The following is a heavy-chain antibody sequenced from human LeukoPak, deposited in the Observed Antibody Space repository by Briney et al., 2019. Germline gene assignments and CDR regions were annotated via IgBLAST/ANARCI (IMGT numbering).Heavy chain of an antibody. J-gene: IGHJ4*02. D-gene: IGHD2-21*01. CDR3: AKPQGTGVVVIAIEFDY. V-gene: IGHV3-23*01. CDR1: GFTFSSYA. CDR2: ISGSGGST. Sequence: GGSLRLSCAASGFTFSSYAMSWVRQAPGKGLEWVSAISGSGGSTYYADSVKGRFTISRDNSKNTLYLQMNSLRAEDTAVYYCAKPQGTGVVVIAIEFDYWGQGTLVTVSS.